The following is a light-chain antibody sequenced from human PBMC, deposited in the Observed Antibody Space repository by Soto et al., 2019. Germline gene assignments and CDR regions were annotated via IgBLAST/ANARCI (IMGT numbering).Light chain of an antibody. CDR2: GAS. J-gene: IGKJ1*01. V-gene: IGKV1-6*01. Sequence: AIQMTQSPSSLSGAVGGRVTITCRASQGIKNDLNWYQQKPGKAPQLLIYGASTLQRGVPSRFSGSGSGIDFTLTISSLQPEDFATYYCLQHNVFPRTFGQGTKVEIK. CDR1: QGIKND. CDR3: LQHNVFPRT.